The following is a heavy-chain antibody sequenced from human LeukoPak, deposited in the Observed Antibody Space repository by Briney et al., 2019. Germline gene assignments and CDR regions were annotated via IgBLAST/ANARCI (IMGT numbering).Heavy chain of an antibody. CDR1: GGSISSGSYY. Sequence: TPSETLSLTCTVSGGSISSGSYYWSWIRQPAGKGLEWIGRIYTSGSTNYNPSLKSRVTISVDTSKNQFSLKLSPVTAADTAVYYCASGLRYFDLYYWGQGTLVTVSS. V-gene: IGHV4-61*02. J-gene: IGHJ4*02. CDR2: IYTSGST. D-gene: IGHD3-9*01. CDR3: ASGLRYFDLYY.